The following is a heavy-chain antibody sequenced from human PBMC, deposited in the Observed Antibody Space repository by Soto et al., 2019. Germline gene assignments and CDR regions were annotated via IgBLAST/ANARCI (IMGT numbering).Heavy chain of an antibody. CDR3: ARSYAASFDY. D-gene: IGHD1-26*01. V-gene: IGHV4-59*01. CDR1: GGSISSYY. Sequence: QVQLQESGPGLVKPSETLSLTCTVSGGSISSYYWSWIRQPPGKGLEWIGYIYYSGSTNYNPSLKRRVAISVDTSKNHFSLKLSSVTAADTAVYYCARSYAASFDYWGQGTLVTVSS. J-gene: IGHJ4*02. CDR2: IYYSGST.